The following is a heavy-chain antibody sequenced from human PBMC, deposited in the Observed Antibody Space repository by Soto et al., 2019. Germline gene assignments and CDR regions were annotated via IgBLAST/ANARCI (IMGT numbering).Heavy chain of an antibody. CDR1: GGSISSYY. CDR3: AIGTYYYSSGSYYRRAPFDY. D-gene: IGHD3-10*01. J-gene: IGHJ4*02. Sequence: PSETLSLNCTVSGGSISSYYWSWIRQPPGKRLERIGYIYYSGSTNYNTSLKSRVTISVDTSKNQFSLKLSSVTAADTAVYYCAIGTYYYSSGSYYRRAPFDYWGQGTLVTGSS. V-gene: IGHV4-59*01. CDR2: IYYSGST.